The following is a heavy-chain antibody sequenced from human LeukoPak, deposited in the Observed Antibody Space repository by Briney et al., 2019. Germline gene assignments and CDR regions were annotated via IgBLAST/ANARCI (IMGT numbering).Heavy chain of an antibody. D-gene: IGHD5-18*01. CDR2: INPSGGST. CDR1: GYTFTSYY. Sequence: ASVKVSCKASGYTFTSYYIHWVRQAPGQGVECMGIINPSGGSTTYAQKIQGRVTITRDTTTRTVYMELSRLRSEDTAVYFCARWDSFGPTLFDYWGQGTLVTVSS. J-gene: IGHJ4*02. V-gene: IGHV1-46*01. CDR3: ARWDSFGPTLFDY.